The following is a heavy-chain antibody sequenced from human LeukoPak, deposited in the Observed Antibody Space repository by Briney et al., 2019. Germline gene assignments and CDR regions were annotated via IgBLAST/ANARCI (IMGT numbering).Heavy chain of an antibody. V-gene: IGHV1-69*05. J-gene: IGHJ3*02. CDR1: GGTFSSYA. CDR2: IIPIFGTA. D-gene: IGHD3-9*01. CDR3: ARDSDPETGRYAFDI. Sequence: GSSVKVSCKASGGTFSSYAISWVRQAPGQGLEWVGGIIPIFGTANYAQKFQGRVTITTDESTSTAYMELSSLRSEDTAVYYCARDSDPETGRYAFDIWGQGTMVTVSS.